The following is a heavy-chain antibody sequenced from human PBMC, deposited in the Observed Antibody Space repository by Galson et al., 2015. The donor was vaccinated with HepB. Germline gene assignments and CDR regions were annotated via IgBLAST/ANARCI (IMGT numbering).Heavy chain of an antibody. D-gene: IGHD1-26*01. CDR3: ARDYIDAMGGSDY. CDR1: GYTFSGYY. Sequence: SVKVSCKASGYTFSGYYMHWVRQAPGQGLEWMGRINPSSGDTNYAQKFQGRVTMTRDTSISTAYMDLSRLRSDDTAVYYCARDYIDAMGGSDYWGQGALVTVSS. J-gene: IGHJ4*02. V-gene: IGHV1-2*06. CDR2: INPSSGDT.